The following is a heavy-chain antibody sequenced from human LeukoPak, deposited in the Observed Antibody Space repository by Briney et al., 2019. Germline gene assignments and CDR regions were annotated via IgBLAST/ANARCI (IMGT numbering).Heavy chain of an antibody. D-gene: IGHD3-22*01. CDR3: ARDPYYYDSSGYYFLGFTYYYYGMDV. Sequence: GGSLRLSCAASGFTFSSYTMHWVRQAPGKGLEWVAVISYDGSNKYYADSVKGRFTISRDNSKNTLYLQMNSLRAEDTAVYYCARDPYYYDSSGYYFLGFTYYYYGMDVWGQGTTVTVSS. CDR1: GFTFSSYT. CDR2: ISYDGSNK. V-gene: IGHV3-30-3*01. J-gene: IGHJ6*02.